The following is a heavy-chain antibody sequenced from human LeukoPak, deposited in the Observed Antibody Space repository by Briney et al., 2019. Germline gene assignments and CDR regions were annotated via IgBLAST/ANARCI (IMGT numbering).Heavy chain of an antibody. D-gene: IGHD3-10*01. Sequence: SETLSLTCAVSGGPISSGGYSWSWSPQPPGKGLEWIGYIYHSGSTYYNPSLKSRVTISVDRSKNQFSLKLSSVPAADTAVYYCARAGSYYYGSGSYDHFDYWGQGTLVTVSS. J-gene: IGHJ4*02. CDR1: GGPISSGGYS. CDR2: IYHSGST. V-gene: IGHV4-30-2*01. CDR3: ARAGSYYYGSGSYDHFDY.